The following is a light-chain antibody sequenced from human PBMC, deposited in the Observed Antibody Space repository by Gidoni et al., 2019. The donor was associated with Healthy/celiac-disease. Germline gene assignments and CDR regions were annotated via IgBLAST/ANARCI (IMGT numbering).Light chain of an antibody. V-gene: IGKV1-33*01. CDR2: DAY. Sequence: DIQMTQSPSPLSASVGDRVTITCQARQDISNYLNWYQQKPGKAPKLLIDDAYNLETGVPSRCSGSGSGTDFTFTISSLQPEDIATYYCQQYNNLPLTFGGGTKVEIK. CDR1: QDISNY. CDR3: QQYNNLPLT. J-gene: IGKJ4*01.